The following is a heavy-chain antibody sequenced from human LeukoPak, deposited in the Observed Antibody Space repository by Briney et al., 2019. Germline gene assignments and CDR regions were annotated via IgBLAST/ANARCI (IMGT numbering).Heavy chain of an antibody. CDR1: GFTFSSYW. CDR2: INSDGSST. V-gene: IGHV3-74*01. Sequence: GRSLRLSCAASGFTFSSYWMHWVRQAPGKGLVWVSRINSDGSSTSYADSVKGRFTISRDNAENTLYLQMNSLRAEDTAVYYCARDPYYYDSSGYDGYWGQGTLVTVSS. CDR3: ARDPYYYDSSGYDGY. J-gene: IGHJ4*02. D-gene: IGHD3-22*01.